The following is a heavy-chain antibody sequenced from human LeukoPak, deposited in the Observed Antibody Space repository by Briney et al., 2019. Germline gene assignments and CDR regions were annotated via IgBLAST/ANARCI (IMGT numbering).Heavy chain of an antibody. CDR3: ARLKGYYDSSGSLFDY. J-gene: IGHJ4*02. D-gene: IGHD3-22*01. CDR1: GYIFTSYW. CDR2: IYPGDSDT. Sequence: GEALKISCKGSGYIFTSYWIGWVRQTPGKGLEWMGIIYPGDSDTRYSPSFQGQVTISADKSISTAYLQWSSLKASDTAMYYCARLKGYYDSSGSLFDYWGQGTLVTVSS. V-gene: IGHV5-51*01.